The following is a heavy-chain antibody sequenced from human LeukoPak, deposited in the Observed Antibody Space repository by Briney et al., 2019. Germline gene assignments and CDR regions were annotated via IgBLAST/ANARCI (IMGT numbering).Heavy chain of an antibody. J-gene: IGHJ4*02. D-gene: IGHD2-21*02. CDR3: ARVYCGGDCYSLGY. CDR2: MNPNSGNT. CDR1: GYTFTSYD. Sequence: RASVKVSCKASGYTFTSYDINWVRQATGQGLEWMGWMNPNSGNTGYAQKFQGRVTMTRNTSISTAYMELSSLRSEDTAVYYCARVYCGGDCYSLGYWGRGTLVTVSS. V-gene: IGHV1-8*01.